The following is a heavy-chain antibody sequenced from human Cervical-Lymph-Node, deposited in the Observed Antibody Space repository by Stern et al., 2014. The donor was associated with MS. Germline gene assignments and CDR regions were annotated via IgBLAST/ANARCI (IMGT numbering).Heavy chain of an antibody. D-gene: IGHD2-2*01. Sequence: VQLVESGAAVKKPGSSVKVSCKASGGTFSSYAISWVRQAPGQGLEWMGGIIPIFGIANYAQKFQGRVTITADKSTSTAYMELSSLRSEDTAVYYCARDRVVVPAADYYYYGMDVWGQGTTVTVSS. V-gene: IGHV1-69*17. CDR2: IIPIFGIA. CDR3: ARDRVVVPAADYYYYGMDV. J-gene: IGHJ6*02. CDR1: GGTFSSYA.